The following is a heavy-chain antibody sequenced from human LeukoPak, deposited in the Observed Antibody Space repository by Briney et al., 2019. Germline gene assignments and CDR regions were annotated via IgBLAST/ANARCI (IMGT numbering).Heavy chain of an antibody. Sequence: PGGSLRLSCAASGFTFSSYSMNWVRQAPGKGLEWVSAISGSGGSTYYADSVKGRFTISRDNSKNTLYLQMNSLRAEDTAVYYCATGTHSSGYWIDGMDVWGQGTTVTVSS. J-gene: IGHJ6*02. D-gene: IGHD3-22*01. CDR1: GFTFSSYS. V-gene: IGHV3-23*01. CDR3: ATGTHSSGYWIDGMDV. CDR2: ISGSGGST.